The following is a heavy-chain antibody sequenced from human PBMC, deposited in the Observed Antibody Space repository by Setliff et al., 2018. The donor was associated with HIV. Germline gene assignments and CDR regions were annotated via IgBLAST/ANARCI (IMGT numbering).Heavy chain of an antibody. CDR1: GYTFTGYF. Sequence: WASVKVSCKASGYTFTGYFIHWVRQAPGQGLEWVGRINPNSGDTNCAQRFQGRITMTRDTSISTAYLDLNRLRSDDTAVYYCAREYDVLTGYYISAFDIWGQGTRVTVSS. V-gene: IGHV1-2*06. D-gene: IGHD3-9*01. CDR3: AREYDVLTGYYISAFDI. J-gene: IGHJ3*02. CDR2: INPNSGDT.